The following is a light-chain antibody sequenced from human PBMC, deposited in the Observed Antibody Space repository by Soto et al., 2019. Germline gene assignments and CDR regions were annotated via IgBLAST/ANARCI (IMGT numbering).Light chain of an antibody. V-gene: IGKV1-16*01. J-gene: IGKJ1*01. CDR1: QSIGKH. CDR3: QQYNSYSAWT. Sequence: DIQLTQSPSSLSASVGDRVTITCRASQSIGKHLNWYQQKPGKAPKFLIYAASSLQTGVPSRFSGSGSGTEFTLTISSLQPDDFADYYCQQYNSYSAWTFGQGTKVDI. CDR2: AAS.